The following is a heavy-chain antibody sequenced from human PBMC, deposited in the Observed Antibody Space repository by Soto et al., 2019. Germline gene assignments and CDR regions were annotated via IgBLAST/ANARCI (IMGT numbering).Heavy chain of an antibody. CDR2: LGAARDP. J-gene: IGHJ6*02. Sequence: EVQLVESGGGSVQPGESLRLSCAASGFSFSDYDMHWVRQRKGKGLEWVSALGAARDPYYVGYVKGRCSVSRDNAPNSLCLHMNSLSVDDTVVFFCARAYLGRLPRRAGYYCAMDVWGRGNTVTVSS. CDR3: ARAYLGRLPRRAGYYCAMDV. V-gene: IGHV3-13*05. D-gene: IGHD1-26*01. CDR1: GFSFSDYD.